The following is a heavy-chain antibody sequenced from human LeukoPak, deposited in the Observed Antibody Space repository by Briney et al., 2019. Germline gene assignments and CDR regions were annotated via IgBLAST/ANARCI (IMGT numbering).Heavy chain of an antibody. CDR3: ARAYYYGSGNYYLDY. CDR1: DFTVSDNY. CDR2: IYIGGTT. D-gene: IGHD3-10*01. V-gene: IGHV3-53*01. Sequence: GGSLRLSCAASDFTVSDNYMSWVRQAPGKGVEWVSVIYIGGTTYYAHSVQGRFTISRDNSKNTLYLQMNSLRAEDTAVYFCARAYYYGSGNYYLDYWGQGTLVTVSS. J-gene: IGHJ4*02.